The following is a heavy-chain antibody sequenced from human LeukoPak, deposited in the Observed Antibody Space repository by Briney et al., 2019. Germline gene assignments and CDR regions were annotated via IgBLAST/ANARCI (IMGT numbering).Heavy chain of an antibody. J-gene: IGHJ4*02. CDR1: GGSISSGGYY. Sequence: SETLSLTCTVSGGSISSGGYYWSWIRQHPGKGLEWIGYIYYSGTTNYNPSLKSRVTISVDTSKNQFSLNLSSVTAADTAVYYCARQNWGQFDYWGQGILVTVSS. D-gene: IGHD7-27*01. CDR3: ARQNWGQFDY. CDR2: IYYSGTT. V-gene: IGHV4-61*08.